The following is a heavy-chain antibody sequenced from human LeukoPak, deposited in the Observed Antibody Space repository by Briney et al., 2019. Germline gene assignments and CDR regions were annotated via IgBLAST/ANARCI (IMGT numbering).Heavy chain of an antibody. Sequence: SETLSLTCTVSGGSISSYYWSWIRQPPGKGLEWIGYIYYSGTTYYNPSLKSRATISIDTSKNQFSLNLNSVTAAGTAVYYCARGLRVGNTGYYFDYWGQGTLVTVSS. CDR1: GGSISSYY. D-gene: IGHD1-26*01. CDR3: ARGLRVGNTGYYFDY. J-gene: IGHJ4*02. V-gene: IGHV4-59*01. CDR2: IYYSGTT.